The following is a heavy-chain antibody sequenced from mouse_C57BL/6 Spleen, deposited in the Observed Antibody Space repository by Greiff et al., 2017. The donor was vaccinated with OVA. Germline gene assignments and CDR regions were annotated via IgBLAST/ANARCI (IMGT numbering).Heavy chain of an antibody. D-gene: IGHD1-1*01. CDR2: ISYDGSN. CDR1: GYSITSGYY. CDR3: AREEYYGTPFAY. Sequence: EVKLQESGPGLVKPSQSLSLTCSVTGYSITSGYYWNWIRQFPGNKLEWMGYISYDGSNNYNPSLKNRISITRDTSKNQFFLKLNSVTTEDTATYYCAREEYYGTPFAYWGQGTLVTVSA. J-gene: IGHJ3*01. V-gene: IGHV3-6*01.